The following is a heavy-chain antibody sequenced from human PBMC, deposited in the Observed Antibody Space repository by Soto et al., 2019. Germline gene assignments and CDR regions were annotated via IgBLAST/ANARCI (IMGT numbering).Heavy chain of an antibody. V-gene: IGHV3-33*08. CDR1: GFTVSSNY. J-gene: IGHJ4*02. Sequence: GGSLRLSCAASGFTVSSNYMSWVRQAPGKGLEWVAVIWYDGSNKYYADSVKGRFTISRDNSKNTLYLQMNSLRAEDTAVYYCARWGIAAGDYWGQGTLVTVSS. CDR3: ARWGIAAGDY. D-gene: IGHD6-13*01. CDR2: IWYDGSNK.